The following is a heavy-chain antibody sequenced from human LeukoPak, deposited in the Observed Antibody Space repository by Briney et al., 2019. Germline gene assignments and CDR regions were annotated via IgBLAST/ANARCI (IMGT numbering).Heavy chain of an antibody. D-gene: IGHD1-7*01. CDR2: ISYDGTNK. J-gene: IGHJ6*03. CDR1: GFTFSSYT. V-gene: IGHV3-30*04. CDR3: ATDPTGPNYNIDV. Sequence: GRSLRLSCAASGFTFSSYTMPWVRQAPGKGLEWVAVISYDGTNKNFADSVKGRLTISRDNSKNTMYLQMNSLRAEDTAVYYCATDPTGPNYNIDVWGKGTTVTVSS.